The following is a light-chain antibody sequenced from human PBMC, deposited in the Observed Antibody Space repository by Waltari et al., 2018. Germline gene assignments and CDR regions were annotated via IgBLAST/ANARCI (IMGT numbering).Light chain of an antibody. CDR2: YVS. J-gene: IGLJ2*01. Sequence: SSVMTQPPSVSVAPGKTARITCGGNNIGRKSVHWYQQKPGQAPVLVIYYVSYRPSGIPERVSGANSGNTAILTISRVEAGDEADYYCQVWDSSSDHPGVFGGGTKLTVL. V-gene: IGLV3-21*04. CDR1: NIGRKS. CDR3: QVWDSSSDHPGV.